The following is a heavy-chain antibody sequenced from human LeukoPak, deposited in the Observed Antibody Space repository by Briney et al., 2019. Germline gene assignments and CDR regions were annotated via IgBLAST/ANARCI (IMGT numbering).Heavy chain of an antibody. Sequence: GGSLRLSREVSGFPFDEYGMSWVRQPPGKGLEWVSGLNWNGGTTGYADSVKGRFTISRDNAKNSLFLHMTSLRTDDTAVYYCARDLVDYYGSGFDYWGQGTLVIVSS. CDR3: ARDLVDYYGSGFDY. J-gene: IGHJ4*02. CDR2: LNWNGGTT. D-gene: IGHD3-10*01. CDR1: GFPFDEYG. V-gene: IGHV3-20*04.